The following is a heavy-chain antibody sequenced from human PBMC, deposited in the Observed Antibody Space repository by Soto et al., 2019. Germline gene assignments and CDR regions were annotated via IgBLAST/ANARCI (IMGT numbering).Heavy chain of an antibody. V-gene: IGHV1-69*13. J-gene: IGHJ3*02. Sequence: ASVKVSCKASGGTFSSYAISWVRQAPGQGLEWMGGIIPIFGTANYAQKFQGRVTITADESTSTAYMELSSLRSEDTAVYYCARGYCSGGSCRRHAFDIWGQGTMVTVPS. CDR3: ARGYCSGGSCRRHAFDI. D-gene: IGHD2-15*01. CDR1: GGTFSSYA. CDR2: IIPIFGTA.